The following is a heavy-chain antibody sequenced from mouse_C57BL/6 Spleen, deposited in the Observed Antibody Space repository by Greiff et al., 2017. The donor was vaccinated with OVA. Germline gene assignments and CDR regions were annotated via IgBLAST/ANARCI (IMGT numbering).Heavy chain of an antibody. CDR1: GYTFTDYN. CDR2: INPSNGGT. V-gene: IGHV1-18*01. CDR3: ARNYGSSYEFAY. J-gene: IGHJ3*01. D-gene: IGHD1-1*01. Sequence: VQLQQSGPELVKPGASVKLPCKASGYTFTDYNMDWVKQSPGKSLEWIGEINPSNGGTIYNQKFKGKSTLTVDKTSSTAYMELRSLTSEDTAVYYCARNYGSSYEFAYWGQGTLVTVSA.